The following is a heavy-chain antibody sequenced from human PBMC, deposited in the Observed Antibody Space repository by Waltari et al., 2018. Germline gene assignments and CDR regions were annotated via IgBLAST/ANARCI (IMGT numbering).Heavy chain of an antibody. V-gene: IGHV1-3*01. Sequence: QLQLVQSRAEVKKPGASVTVSCTASGYTFTSYAMHWVRQAPGQRLEWMGWINAGNGNTKYAQKFKGIVTITRDTSASTAYMELSSLRSEDTAVYYCARDCHWFDPWGQGTLVTVSS. J-gene: IGHJ5*02. CDR1: GYTFTSYA. CDR2: INAGNGNT. CDR3: ARDCHWFDP.